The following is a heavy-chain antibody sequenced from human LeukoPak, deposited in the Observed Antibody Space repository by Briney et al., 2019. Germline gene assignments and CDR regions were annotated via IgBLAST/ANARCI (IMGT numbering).Heavy chain of an antibody. Sequence: GSLRLSCAASGFTFSIYAMTWVRQPPGKGLEWIGEINHSGGTNYNPSLKSRVTISVDTSKNQFSLKLSSVTAADTAVYYCARAGYDYVWGSYRYTDKYFDYWGQGTLVTVSS. D-gene: IGHD3-16*02. CDR1: GFTFSIYA. CDR2: INHSGGT. J-gene: IGHJ4*02. CDR3: ARAGYDYVWGSYRYTDKYFDY. V-gene: IGHV4-34*01.